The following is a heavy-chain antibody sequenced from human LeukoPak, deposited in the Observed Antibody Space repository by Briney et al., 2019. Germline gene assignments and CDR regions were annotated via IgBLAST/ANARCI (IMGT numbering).Heavy chain of an antibody. D-gene: IGHD4-17*01. CDR3: ARDADYGDWGGIDP. CDR1: GFTFSRYW. V-gene: IGHV3-74*01. CDR2: INSDGSRI. Sequence: GGSLRLSCAASGFTFSRYWMHWVRQAPGKGLVWVSRINSDGSRISYADSVKGRFTVSRDNAKNTLYLQMNSLRAEDTAVYYCARDADYGDWGGIDPWGQGTLVTVSS. J-gene: IGHJ5*02.